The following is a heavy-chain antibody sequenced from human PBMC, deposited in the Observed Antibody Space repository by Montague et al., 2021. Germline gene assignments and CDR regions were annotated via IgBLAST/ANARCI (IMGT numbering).Heavy chain of an antibody. J-gene: IGHJ4*02. V-gene: IGHV4-34*01. Sequence: SETLSLTCAVYGGSLSGYIWNWIRQPPGRDLEWIGQISHTGSTSYNPSLKSRVTMSVDTSENHVSLRLSSVTAADTAVYYCTRGEVAVTGIDYWGQGALVTVCS. D-gene: IGHD6-19*01. CDR1: GGSLSGYI. CDR2: ISHTGST. CDR3: TRGEVAVTGIDY.